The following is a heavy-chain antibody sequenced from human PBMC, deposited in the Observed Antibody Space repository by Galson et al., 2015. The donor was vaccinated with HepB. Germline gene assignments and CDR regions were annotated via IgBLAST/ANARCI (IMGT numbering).Heavy chain of an antibody. CDR3: AFTSMVTAFDY. J-gene: IGHJ4*02. D-gene: IGHD5-18*01. Sequence: SLRLSCAASGFTFNTYGMHWVRQAPGKGLEWVALISYDGNEKNYADSVKGRFTISRDNSKNTLYLQMNSLRTEDSAVYYCAFTSMVTAFDYWGQGTLVTVSS. V-gene: IGHV3-30*03. CDR2: ISYDGNEK. CDR1: GFTFNTYG.